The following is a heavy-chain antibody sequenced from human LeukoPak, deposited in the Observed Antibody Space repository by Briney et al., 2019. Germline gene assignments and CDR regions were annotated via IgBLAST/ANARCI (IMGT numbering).Heavy chain of an antibody. CDR2: MNPNSGNT. V-gene: IGHV1-8*03. J-gene: IGHJ4*02. D-gene: IGHD6-19*01. CDR3: ARGTRIAVTGTSQRKKFDF. Sequence: ASVKVSCKASGYTFTSYDINWVRQATGQGLXWMGWMNPNSGNTGYEQKFQGRVTITRNTSIDTAYMELSSLRSEDTAVYYCARGTRIAVTGTSQRKKFDFWGQGTLVTVSS. CDR1: GYTFTSYD.